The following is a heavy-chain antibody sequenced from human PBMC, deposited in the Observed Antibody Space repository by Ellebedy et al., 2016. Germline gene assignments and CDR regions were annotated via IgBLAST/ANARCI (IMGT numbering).Heavy chain of an antibody. D-gene: IGHD5-12*01. V-gene: IGHV3-30*18. J-gene: IGHJ6*03. CDR3: AKDLHGYDYYYFYYMDV. CDR1: GFTFNNYA. Sequence: GESLKISXAASGFTFNNYALHWVRQAPGKGLEWVAVISYDGSNEYYADSVKGRFTISRDNSKNTLYLQMNSLRAEDTAVYFCAKDLHGYDYYYFYYMDVWGKGTTVTVSS. CDR2: ISYDGSNE.